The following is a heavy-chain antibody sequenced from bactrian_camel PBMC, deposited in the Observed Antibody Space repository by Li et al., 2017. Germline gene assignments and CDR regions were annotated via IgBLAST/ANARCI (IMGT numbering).Heavy chain of an antibody. CDR2: ITTRAGVI. V-gene: IGHV3S40*01. J-gene: IGHJ4*01. CDR3: AANGDIWSEYKF. Sequence: DVQLVESGGGSVQPGGSLRLSCSASGFTFTDYHMSWVRQAPGKGLEWVSSITTRAGVIYYRESVRGRFTISRDNAKNTLYLQLNSLSTEDTAMYYCAANGDIWSEYKFWGQGTQVTVS. D-gene: IGHD6*01. CDR1: GFTFTDYH.